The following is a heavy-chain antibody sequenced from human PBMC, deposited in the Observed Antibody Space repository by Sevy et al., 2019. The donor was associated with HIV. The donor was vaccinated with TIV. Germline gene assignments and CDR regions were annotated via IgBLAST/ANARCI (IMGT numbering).Heavy chain of an antibody. CDR1: GGSISSGSYY. Sequence: SETLSLTCTVSGGSISSGSYYWSWIQQPAGKGLEWIGRIYTSGSTNYNPSLKSRVTISVDTSKNQFSLKLSSVTAADTAVYYCARGGDFCSGGSCHHDAFDIWGQGTMVTVSS. V-gene: IGHV4-61*02. CDR2: IYTSGST. CDR3: ARGGDFCSGGSCHHDAFDI. J-gene: IGHJ3*02. D-gene: IGHD2-15*01.